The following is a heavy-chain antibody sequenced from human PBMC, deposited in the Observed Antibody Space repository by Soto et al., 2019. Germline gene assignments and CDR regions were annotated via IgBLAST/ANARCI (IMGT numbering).Heavy chain of an antibody. V-gene: IGHV3-74*01. CDR2: INNDGSGT. CDR3: GSLFEF. Sequence: EVRLVESGGGLVQPGGSLRLSCAASGFTFRNYWLNWVRQVPGRGPVWVSGINNDGSGTFYADSVKCRFTISRDNAKNTLYLQMNSLRAEDTAVYYCGSLFEFWGQGTLVTVPS. J-gene: IGHJ4*02. CDR1: GFTFRNYW.